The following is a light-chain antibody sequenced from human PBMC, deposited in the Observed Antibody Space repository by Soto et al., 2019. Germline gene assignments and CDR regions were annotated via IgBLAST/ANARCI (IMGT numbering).Light chain of an antibody. CDR3: QQYKNGWT. Sequence: IVGSESPGTLCFFPVGIANLSCRASQSLGGSLAWYQQKPGQAPRLLIYGASTRVTGIPARFSGSGSGTEFTLTISSLQSEDFAVYYCQQYKNGWTFGQGTKVDIK. CDR2: GAS. J-gene: IGKJ1*01. CDR1: QSLGGS. V-gene: IGKV3-15*01.